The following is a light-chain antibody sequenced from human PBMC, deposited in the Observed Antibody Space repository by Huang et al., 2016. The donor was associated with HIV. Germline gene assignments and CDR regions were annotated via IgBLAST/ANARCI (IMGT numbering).Light chain of an antibody. V-gene: IGKV3-15*01. CDR3: QHYDNWAPAT. Sequence: EIVMTQSPVTLSVSPGESATLSCRASQNVSTNLAWYQHKPGRAPRLLIYGAPTRATGVPARFSASGSGTEFTLTVGGLRSDDFAVYYCQHYDNWAPATFGQGTKLEFK. CDR2: GAP. CDR1: QNVSTN. J-gene: IGKJ1*01.